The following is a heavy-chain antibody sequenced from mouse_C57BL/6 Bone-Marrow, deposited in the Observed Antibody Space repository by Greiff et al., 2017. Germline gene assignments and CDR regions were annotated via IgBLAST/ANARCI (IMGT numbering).Heavy chain of an antibody. CDR2: ILPGSGST. CDR3: ASGWVGRAMDY. J-gene: IGHJ4*01. CDR1: GYTFSSYW. V-gene: IGHV1-9*01. D-gene: IGHD4-1*01. Sequence: VQLQQSGAELMKPGASVKISCKATGYTFSSYWIEWVKQRPGHGLEWTGEILPGSGSTKYNEKFKGKATFTAETSSNTAYMQLSSLTSEDSAVDYCASGWVGRAMDYWGQGTSVTVTS.